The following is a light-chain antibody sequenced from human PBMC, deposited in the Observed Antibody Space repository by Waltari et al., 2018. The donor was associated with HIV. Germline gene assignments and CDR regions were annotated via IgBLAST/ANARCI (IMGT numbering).Light chain of an antibody. J-gene: IGLJ3*02. CDR3: QAWDSFTGV. CDR1: ILGGYF. Sequence: SFQLTQPPSVSVSPAQTASITSSADILGGYFASWYQQKPGQSPVLVIYQDSKRPSGIPERFSGSSSGNTVTLTIGETQALDEADYYCQAWDSFTGVFGGGTRLTVL. V-gene: IGLV3-1*01. CDR2: QDS.